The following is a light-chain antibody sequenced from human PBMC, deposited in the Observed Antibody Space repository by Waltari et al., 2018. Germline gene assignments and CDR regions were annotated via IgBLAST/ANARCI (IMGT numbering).Light chain of an antibody. J-gene: IGLJ2*01. CDR3: QVWDSSRLHVI. V-gene: IGLV3-21*04. CDR1: HCRERS. Sequence: SSILTQSPSVPVAPRQTTRLTCCLDHCRERSGPWCQQGPGQAAVVVIYYDTGRPSGIPDRFSGSPSGNTATLTISRVEAGDEADDYCQVWDSSRLHVIFGGGTRLTVL. CDR2: YDT.